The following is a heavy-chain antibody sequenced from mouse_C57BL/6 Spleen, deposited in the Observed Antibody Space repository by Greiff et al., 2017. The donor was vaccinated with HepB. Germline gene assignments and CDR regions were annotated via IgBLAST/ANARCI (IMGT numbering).Heavy chain of an antibody. V-gene: IGHV5-6*01. CDR2: ISSGGSYT. Sequence: EVQGVESGGDLVKPGGSLKLFCAASGFTFSSYGMSWVRQTPDKRLEWVATISSGGSYTYYPDSVKGRFTISRDDAKNTLYLQMSSLKSEDTAMYYCARHPHAMDYWGQGTSVTVSS. J-gene: IGHJ4*01. CDR1: GFTFSSYG. CDR3: ARHPHAMDY.